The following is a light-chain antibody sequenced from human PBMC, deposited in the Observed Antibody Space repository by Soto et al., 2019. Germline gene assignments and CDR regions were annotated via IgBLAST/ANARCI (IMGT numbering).Light chain of an antibody. CDR1: KIGIKS. CDR3: QVWDSSSHHVV. J-gene: IGLJ2*01. CDR2: DDS. Sequence: SYELTQPPSVSVAPGQTARFTCGGNKIGIKSVHWYQQRPGQAPVVVVYDDSDRPSGIPERFSGSNSGSTATLTITRVEAGDEADYYCQVWDSSSHHVVFGGGTQLTVL. V-gene: IGLV3-21*02.